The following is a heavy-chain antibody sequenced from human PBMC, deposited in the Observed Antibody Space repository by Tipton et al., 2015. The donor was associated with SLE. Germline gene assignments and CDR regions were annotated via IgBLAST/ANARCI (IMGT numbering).Heavy chain of an antibody. J-gene: IGHJ3*02. CDR2: ISYSGNT. CDR3: ARRIGEAFEI. CDR1: GGSISSSSNY. Sequence: TLSLTCTVSGGSISSSSNYWGWIRQPPGEGLEWIGTISYSGNTYYSPSLKSRLTISVDTSKNQFSLKLSSVTAADTAVYYCARRIGEAFEIWGQGTMVSVSS. D-gene: IGHD3-10*01. V-gene: IGHV4-39*07.